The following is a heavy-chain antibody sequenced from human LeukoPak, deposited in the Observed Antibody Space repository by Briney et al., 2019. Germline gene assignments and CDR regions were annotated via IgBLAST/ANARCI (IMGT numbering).Heavy chain of an antibody. CDR3: ARDYGDYFDY. CDR2: ISYDGSNK. Sequence: GGSLRLSCAASGFTFSSYAMHWVRQAPGKGLEWVAVISYDGSNKYYADSVKGRFTISRDNSKNTLYLQMNSLRAGDTAVYYCARDYGDYFDYWGQGTLVTVSS. V-gene: IGHV3-30-3*01. CDR1: GFTFSSYA. D-gene: IGHD4-17*01. J-gene: IGHJ4*02.